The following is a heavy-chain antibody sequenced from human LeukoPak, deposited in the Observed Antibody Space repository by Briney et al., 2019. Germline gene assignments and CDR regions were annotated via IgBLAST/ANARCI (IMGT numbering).Heavy chain of an antibody. Sequence: PSETLSLTCTVSGYSISSGYYWGWIRQPPGKGLEWIGSIYHSGSTYYNPSLKSRVTISVDTSKNQFSLKLSSVTAADTAVYYCARSASPYSGSSSXDYXXQGTXVTVSS. CDR3: ARSASPYSGSSSXDY. V-gene: IGHV4-38-2*02. D-gene: IGHD1-26*01. CDR2: IYHSGST. CDR1: GYSISSGYY. J-gene: IGHJ4*02.